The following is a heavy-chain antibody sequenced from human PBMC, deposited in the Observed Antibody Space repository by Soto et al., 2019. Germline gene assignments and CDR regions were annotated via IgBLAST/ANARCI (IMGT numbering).Heavy chain of an antibody. CDR2: IYHSGST. V-gene: IGHV4-4*02. CDR1: GGSISSSNW. CDR3: ARYGYTGGRYFDY. J-gene: IGHJ4*02. Sequence: PSETLSLTCAVSGGSISSSNWWSWVRQPPGKGLEWIGEIYHSGSTNYNPSLKSRVTISVDKSKNQFSLKLSSVTAADTAVYYCARYGYTGGRYFDYWGQGNLVTVAS. D-gene: IGHD5-12*01.